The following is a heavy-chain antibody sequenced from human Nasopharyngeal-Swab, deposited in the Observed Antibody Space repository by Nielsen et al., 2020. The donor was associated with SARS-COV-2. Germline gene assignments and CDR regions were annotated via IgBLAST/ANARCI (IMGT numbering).Heavy chain of an antibody. CDR2: INHSGST. V-gene: IGHV4-34*01. CDR3: ARGLSGVVPAPILGLGPYYYFYYMDV. D-gene: IGHD2-2*01. CDR1: GGSFSAYY. Sequence: GSLRLSCGVYGGSFSAYYWGWIRQPPGKGLEWIGEINHSGSTNYNPSLKSRVTISVDTSKSQFSLKLTSVTAADTSVYYCARGLSGVVPAPILGLGPYYYFYYMDVWGKGTTVTVSS. J-gene: IGHJ6*03.